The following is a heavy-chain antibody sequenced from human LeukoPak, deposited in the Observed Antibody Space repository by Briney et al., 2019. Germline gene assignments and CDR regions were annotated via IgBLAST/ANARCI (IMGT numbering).Heavy chain of an antibody. J-gene: IGHJ4*02. CDR3: ARRGPDRALDY. CDR1: GFSFSDYP. V-gene: IGHV3-72*01. CDR2: IRDNTNGYTT. Sequence: GGSLRLSCGGSGFSFSDYPMDWVRQAPGKGPEWVARIRDNTNGYTTEYAASVRNRIIISRDDSKNSLYFQLNSLKSEDTAVYYCARRGPDRALDYWGQGTMVTVSS. D-gene: IGHD1-26*01.